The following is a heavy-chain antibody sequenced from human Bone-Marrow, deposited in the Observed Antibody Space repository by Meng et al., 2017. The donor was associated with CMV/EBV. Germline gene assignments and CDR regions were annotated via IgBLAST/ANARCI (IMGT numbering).Heavy chain of an antibody. D-gene: IGHD2-2*01. CDR3: ARGDRGDIVVVPAATGAPFDY. Sequence: SETLSLTCTVSGGSISSSSYYWGWIRQPPGKGLEWIGEINHSGSTNYNPSLKSRVTISVDTSKNQFSLKLSSVTAADTAVYYCARGDRGDIVVVPAATGAPFDYWGQGTTVTVSS. V-gene: IGHV4-39*07. CDR2: INHSGST. CDR1: GGSISSSSYY. J-gene: IGHJ4*03.